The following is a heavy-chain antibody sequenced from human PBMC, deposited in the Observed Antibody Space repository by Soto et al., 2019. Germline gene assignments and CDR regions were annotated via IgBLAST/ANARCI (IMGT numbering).Heavy chain of an antibody. CDR2: IYYSGST. D-gene: IGHD4-17*01. CDR1: GGSISSSSYY. Sequence: SETLSLTCTVSGGSISSSSYYWGWIRQPPGKGLEWIGSIYYSGSTYYNPSLKSRVTISVDTSKNQFSLKLSSVTAADTAVYYCASRLPEAFYYYYMDVWGKGTTVTVSS. J-gene: IGHJ6*03. CDR3: ASRLPEAFYYYYMDV. V-gene: IGHV4-39*01.